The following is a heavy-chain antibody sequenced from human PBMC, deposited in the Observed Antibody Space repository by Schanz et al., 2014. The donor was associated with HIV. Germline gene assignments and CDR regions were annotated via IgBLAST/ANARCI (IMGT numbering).Heavy chain of an antibody. Sequence: QVQLVQSGAEVKKPGSSVKVSCKASGGTFSSYAFSWVRQAPGQGLEWMGGIIPVFGTTDYTQKFQGTVTITADESTSTAYMELSSLRSEDTAVYYCARVGGRIAARPGRGWFDPWGQGTLVTVSS. D-gene: IGHD6-6*01. J-gene: IGHJ5*02. CDR1: GGTFSSYA. CDR3: ARVGGRIAARPGRGWFDP. V-gene: IGHV1-69*01. CDR2: IIPVFGTT.